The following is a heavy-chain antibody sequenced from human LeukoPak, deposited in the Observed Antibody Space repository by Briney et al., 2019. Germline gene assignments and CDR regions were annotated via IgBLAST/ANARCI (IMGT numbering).Heavy chain of an antibody. CDR3: ARTDISGWSRPLDC. V-gene: IGHV3-30*09. D-gene: IGHD6-19*01. Sequence: PGGSLRLSCAASEFTFSSYAMHWVRQAPGKGLEWVAVISYDGSNKYYADSVKGRFAISRDNSKNTLLLQMNSLRAEDTAVYYCARTDISGWSRPLDCWGQGTLVTVSS. CDR2: ISYDGSNK. J-gene: IGHJ4*02. CDR1: EFTFSSYA.